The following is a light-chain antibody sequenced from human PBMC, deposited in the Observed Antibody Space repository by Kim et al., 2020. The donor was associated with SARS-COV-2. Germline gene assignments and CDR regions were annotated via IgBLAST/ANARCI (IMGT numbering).Light chain of an antibody. CDR2: GAS. V-gene: IGKV3D-15*01. Sequence: SVSPGEGATLSCRASQSVSSNLAWYQQKPGQAPRLLIYGASTRATGIPARFSGSGSGTEFTLTISSLQSEDFAVYYCQQYNNWPYSFGQGTKLEIK. CDR1: QSVSSN. J-gene: IGKJ2*03. CDR3: QQYNNWPYS.